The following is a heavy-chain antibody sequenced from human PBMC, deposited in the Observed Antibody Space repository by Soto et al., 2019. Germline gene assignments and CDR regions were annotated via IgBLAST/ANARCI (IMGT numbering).Heavy chain of an antibody. CDR1: GASITTNGYY. Sequence: PSETLSLTCSVSGASITTNGYYWDWIRQPPGKGLEWIGSISYGGRTYDNPSLKSRVNISADTSKNQISFNLSYVAAADTAVYYCVRSARLGSTIDSLDYWGQGPLVTVSS. CDR2: ISYGGRT. J-gene: IGHJ4*02. V-gene: IGHV4-39*01. D-gene: IGHD3-9*01. CDR3: VRSARLGSTIDSLDY.